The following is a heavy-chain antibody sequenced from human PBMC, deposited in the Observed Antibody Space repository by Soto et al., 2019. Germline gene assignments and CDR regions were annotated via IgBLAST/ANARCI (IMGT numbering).Heavy chain of an antibody. J-gene: IGHJ5*02. CDR1: GFTFSSYG. V-gene: IGHV3-33*01. D-gene: IGHD3-9*01. Sequence: GGSLRLSCAASGFTFSSYGMHWVRQAPGKGLEWVAVIWYDGSNKYYADSVKGRFTISRDNSKNTLYLQMNSLRAEDTAVYYCASQLRYFDWLGFDPWGQGTLVTVSS. CDR3: ASQLRYFDWLGFDP. CDR2: IWYDGSNK.